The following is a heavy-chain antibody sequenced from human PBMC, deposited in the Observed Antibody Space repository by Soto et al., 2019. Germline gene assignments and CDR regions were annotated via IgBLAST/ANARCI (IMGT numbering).Heavy chain of an antibody. D-gene: IGHD2-15*01. CDR2: IIPMFAAT. CDR3: ARGGIVAVPAALSSYDDYTNYRFDS. J-gene: IGHJ4*02. V-gene: IGHV1-69*01. Sequence: QVQLAQSGAEVRKPGSSVKVSCRASGGSFSDFAFSWVRQAPGQGLEWMGGIIPMFAATKYAQKFQGRVTITADASTRTVYLVLSSLTPDDSAVYYCARGGIVAVPAALSSYDDYTNYRFDSWGQGTLVSVSS. CDR1: GGSFSDFA.